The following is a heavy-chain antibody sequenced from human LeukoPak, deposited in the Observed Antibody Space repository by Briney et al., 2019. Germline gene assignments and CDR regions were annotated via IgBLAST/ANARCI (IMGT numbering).Heavy chain of an antibody. CDR1: GFSLSTSGVG. J-gene: IGHJ4*02. V-gene: IGHV2-5*02. CDR2: IYWDDDK. CDR3: AHRLVAGRTKWYYFDY. Sequence: SGPTLVNPTQTLTLTCNFSGFSLSTSGVGVGWIRKPPGKALEWLALIYWDDDKRYSPSLKSRLTITKDTSKNQVVLTMTNMDPVDTATYYCAHRLVAGRTKWYYFDYWGQGTLVTVSS. D-gene: IGHD6-19*01.